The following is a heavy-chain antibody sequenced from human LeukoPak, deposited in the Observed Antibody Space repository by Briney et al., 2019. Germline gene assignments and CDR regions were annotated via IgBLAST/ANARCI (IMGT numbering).Heavy chain of an antibody. D-gene: IGHD6-13*01. CDR1: GYTLTELS. V-gene: IGHV1-24*01. CDR3: ASIPIAAAGTNWFDP. Sequence: ASVKVSCKVSGYTLTELSMHWVRQAPGKGLEWMGGFDPEDGETIYAQKFQGRVTMTEDTSTDTAYMELSSLRSEDTAVYYCASIPIAAAGTNWFDPWGQGTLVTVSS. CDR2: FDPEDGET. J-gene: IGHJ5*02.